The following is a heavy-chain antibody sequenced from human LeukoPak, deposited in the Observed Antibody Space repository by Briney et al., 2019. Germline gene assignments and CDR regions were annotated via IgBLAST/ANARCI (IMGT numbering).Heavy chain of an antibody. CDR2: ISGSGDST. J-gene: IGHJ4*02. D-gene: IGHD4-17*01. Sequence: GGSLRLSCAASGFTFSRYAMSWVRQAPGKGLEWVSTISGSGDSTYYADSVKGRFTISRDNSKNSLYLQMNSLRTEDTALYYCAKDPTRGFYGDYRYFDYWGQGTLVTVSS. CDR1: GFTFSRYA. V-gene: IGHV3-43*02. CDR3: AKDPTRGFYGDYRYFDY.